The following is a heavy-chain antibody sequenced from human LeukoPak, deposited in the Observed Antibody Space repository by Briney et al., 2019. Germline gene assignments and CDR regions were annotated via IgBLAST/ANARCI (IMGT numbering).Heavy chain of an antibody. CDR3: ASGDYGDSGY. CDR1: GFTFSDYY. CDR2: ISSSSSYT. D-gene: IGHD4-17*01. J-gene: IGHJ4*02. Sequence: GGSLRLSCAASGFTFSDYYMSWIRQAPGKGLEWVSYISSSSSYTNYADSVKGRFTISRDSAKNSLYPQMNSLRAEDTAVYYCASGDYGDSGYWGQGTLVTVSS. V-gene: IGHV3-11*06.